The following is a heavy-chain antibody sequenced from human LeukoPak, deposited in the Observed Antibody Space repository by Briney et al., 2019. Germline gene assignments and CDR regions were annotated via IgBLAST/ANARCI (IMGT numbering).Heavy chain of an antibody. J-gene: IGHJ3*02. Sequence: ASVKVSCKASGYTFTGYYMHWVRQATGQGLEWMGRINPNSGGTNYAQKFQGRVTMTRDTSISTAYMELSRLRSDDTAVYYCARGSVVVPAGFVREEAFDIWGQGTMVTVSS. D-gene: IGHD2-2*01. CDR1: GYTFTGYY. V-gene: IGHV1-2*06. CDR3: ARGSVVVPAGFVREEAFDI. CDR2: INPNSGGT.